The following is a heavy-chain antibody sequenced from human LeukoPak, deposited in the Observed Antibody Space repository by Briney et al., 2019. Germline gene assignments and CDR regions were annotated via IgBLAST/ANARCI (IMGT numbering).Heavy chain of an antibody. CDR1: GFTFSSYS. D-gene: IGHD5-18*01. J-gene: IGHJ6*03. CDR2: ISSSSSTI. CDR3: ARAGIQLDYYYYMDV. Sequence: GGSLRLSCAASGFTFSSYSMNWVRQAPGKGLEWVSYISSSSSTIYYADSVKGRFTISRDNAKNSLYLQMNSLRAEDTAVYYCARAGIQLDYYYYMDVWGKGTTVTVSS. V-gene: IGHV3-48*04.